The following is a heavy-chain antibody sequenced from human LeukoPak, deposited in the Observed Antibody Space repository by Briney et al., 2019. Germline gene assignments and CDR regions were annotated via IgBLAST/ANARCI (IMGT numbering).Heavy chain of an antibody. CDR3: AKDQKWLDTRGTIDY. CDR1: GFTFSVYF. Sequence: GGSLRLSCAASGFTFSVYFMGWVRQAPGKGLEWVAGISYDGNNPYYADSVKGRFTVSRDNSKNTLDLHMNSLRGEDTALYYCAKDQKWLDTRGTIDYWGQGTLVTVSS. V-gene: IGHV3-30*18. D-gene: IGHD6-19*01. J-gene: IGHJ4*02. CDR2: ISYDGNNP.